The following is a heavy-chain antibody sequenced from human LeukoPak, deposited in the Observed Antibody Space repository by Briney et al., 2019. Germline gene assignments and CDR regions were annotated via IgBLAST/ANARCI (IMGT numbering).Heavy chain of an antibody. Sequence: GRSLRLSCAASGFTFSSYGMHWVRQAPGKGLEWVAVIWYDGSNKYYADSVKGRFTISRDNSKNTLYLQMNSLRAEDTAVYYCARGDTYSSGWYAFDYWGQGTLVTVSS. V-gene: IGHV3-33*01. CDR3: ARGDTYSSGWYAFDY. CDR1: GFTFSSYG. CDR2: IWYDGSNK. J-gene: IGHJ4*02. D-gene: IGHD6-19*01.